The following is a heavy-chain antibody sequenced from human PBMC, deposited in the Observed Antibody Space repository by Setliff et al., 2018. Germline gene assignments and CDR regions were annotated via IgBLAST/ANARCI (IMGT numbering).Heavy chain of an antibody. J-gene: IGHJ6*02. D-gene: IGHD6-13*01. CDR2: ISHSGSA. CDR3: ARDEGSSYFYGMDV. Sequence: SETLSLTCAVSGYSISSGNYWGWIRQPPGKGLEWIGSISHSGSAYYNPSLKSRVTISVDTSKNQFSLKLSSVTAADTAVYYCARDEGSSYFYGMDVWGQGTTVTVSS. V-gene: IGHV4-38-2*02. CDR1: GYSISSGNY.